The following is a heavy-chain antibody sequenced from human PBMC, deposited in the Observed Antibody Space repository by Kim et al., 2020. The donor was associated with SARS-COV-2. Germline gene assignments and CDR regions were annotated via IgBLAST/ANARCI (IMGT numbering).Heavy chain of an antibody. CDR2: IWYDGSNK. D-gene: IGHD3-22*01. J-gene: IGHJ4*02. Sequence: GGSLRLSCAASGFTFSSYGMHWVRQAPGKGLEWVAVIWYDGSNKYYADSVKGRFTISRDNSKNTLYLQMNSLRAEDTAVYYCARPHHYYYDSSPAHWGQGTLVTVSS. CDR1: GFTFSSYG. CDR3: ARPHHYYYDSSPAH. V-gene: IGHV3-33*01.